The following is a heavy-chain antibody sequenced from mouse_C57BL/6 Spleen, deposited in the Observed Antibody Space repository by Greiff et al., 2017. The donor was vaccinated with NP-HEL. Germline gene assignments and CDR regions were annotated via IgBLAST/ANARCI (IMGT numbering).Heavy chain of an antibody. CDR1: GFTFSDYY. CDR3: ARDRGWGAMDY. Sequence: EVKLVESEGGLVQPGSSMKLSCTASGFTFSDYYMAWVRQVPEKGLEWVANINYDGSSTYYLDSLKSRFIISRDNAKNILYLQMSSLKSEDTATYYCARDRGWGAMDYWGQGTSVTVSS. V-gene: IGHV5-16*01. D-gene: IGHD3-3*01. J-gene: IGHJ4*01. CDR2: INYDGSST.